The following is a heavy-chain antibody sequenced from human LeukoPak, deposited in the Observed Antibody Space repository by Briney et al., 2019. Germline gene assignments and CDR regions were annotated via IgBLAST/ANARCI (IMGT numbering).Heavy chain of an antibody. CDR2: ISASGGTT. D-gene: IGHD3-22*01. Sequence: GGSLRLSCAASGFTFSSYAITWVRQAPGKGLEWVSTISASGGTTYYADSVKGRFTISRDNSKDTLHLQMNSLRAEDTAVYYCAKAGIYYDSSGFYSYFDYWGQGTLVTVSS. V-gene: IGHV3-23*01. CDR3: AKAGIYYDSSGFYSYFDY. CDR1: GFTFSSYA. J-gene: IGHJ4*02.